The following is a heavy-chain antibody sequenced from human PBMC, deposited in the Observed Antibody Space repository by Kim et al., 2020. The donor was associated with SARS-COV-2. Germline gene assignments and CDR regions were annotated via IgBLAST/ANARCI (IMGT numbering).Heavy chain of an antibody. CDR1: GFTFSSYE. CDR3: ARDHLYGDEADY. J-gene: IGHJ4*02. CDR2: ISSSGSTI. V-gene: IGHV3-48*03. Sequence: GGSLRLSCAASGFTFSSYEMNWVRQAPGKGLEWVSYISSSGSTIYYADSVKGRFTISRDNAKNSLYLQMNSLRAEDTAVYYCARDHLYGDEADYWGQGTLVTVSS. D-gene: IGHD4-17*01.